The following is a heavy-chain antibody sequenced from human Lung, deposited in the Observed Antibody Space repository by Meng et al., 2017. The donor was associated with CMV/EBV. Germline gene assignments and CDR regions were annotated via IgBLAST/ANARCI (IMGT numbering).Heavy chain of an antibody. CDR1: GFTFSNYW. CDR3: ARASPYSRSYFDY. J-gene: IGHJ4*02. V-gene: IGHV3-74*01. CDR2: IQGSDI. Sequence: GGSLRLSCAASGFTFSNYWMHWVRQAPGKGLVWVSRIQGSDIAYADSVQGRFSISRDNAKNTLYLRINSLRVEDTAVYYCARASPYSRSYFDYWGQGALVTVSS. D-gene: IGHD6-6*01.